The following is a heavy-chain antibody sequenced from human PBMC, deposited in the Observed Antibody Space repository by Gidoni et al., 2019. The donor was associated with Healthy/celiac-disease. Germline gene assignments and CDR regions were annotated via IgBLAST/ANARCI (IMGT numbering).Heavy chain of an antibody. V-gene: IGHV4-34*01. J-gene: IGHJ4*02. D-gene: IGHD3-3*01. CDR3: ARGRGPYYDFWSGYYSPEGGYYFDY. CDR1: GGSFSGYY. CDR2: INHSGST. Sequence: QVQLQQWGAGLLKPSETLSLTCAVYGGSFSGYYWSWIRPPPGKGLEWIGEINHSGSTNYNPSLKSRVTISVDTSKNQFSLKLSSVTAADTAVYYCARGRGPYYDFWSGYYSPEGGYYFDYWGQGTLVTVSS.